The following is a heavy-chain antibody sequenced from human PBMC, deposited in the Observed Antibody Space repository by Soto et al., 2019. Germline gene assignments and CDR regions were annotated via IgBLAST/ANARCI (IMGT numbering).Heavy chain of an antibody. CDR1: GFTFSNAW. V-gene: IGHV3-15*07. J-gene: IGHJ5*02. CDR2: IKSKNDGGTT. CDR3: ATVGHYYLLFDP. D-gene: IGHD3-22*01. Sequence: GGSLRLSCAASGFTFSNAWMNWVRQAPGKGLEWVGHIKSKNDGGTTDYDAPVKDRITISRDDSKNTLYLQMNSLKTEDTAVYYCATVGHYYLLFDPWGQGALVTVSS.